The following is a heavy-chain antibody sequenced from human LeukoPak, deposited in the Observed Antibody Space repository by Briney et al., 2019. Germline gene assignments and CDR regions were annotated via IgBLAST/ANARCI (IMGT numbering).Heavy chain of an antibody. CDR3: ASVAGGYGDYTLLY. Sequence: ASVEVSCKASGYTFTSYYMHWVRQAPGQGLEWMGVINPSGGSTSYAQKFQGRVTMTRDTSTSTVYMELSSLRSEDTAVYYCASVAGGYGDYTLLYWGQGTLVTVSS. CDR1: GYTFTSYY. V-gene: IGHV1-46*01. CDR2: INPSGGST. D-gene: IGHD4-17*01. J-gene: IGHJ4*02.